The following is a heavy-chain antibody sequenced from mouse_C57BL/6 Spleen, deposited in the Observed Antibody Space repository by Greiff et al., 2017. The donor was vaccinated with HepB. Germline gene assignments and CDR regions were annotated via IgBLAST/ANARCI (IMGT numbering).Heavy chain of an antibody. D-gene: IGHD1-1*01. J-gene: IGHJ1*03. CDR1: GYTFTDYE. V-gene: IGHV1-15*01. CDR2: IDPETGGT. CDR3: TRRGNYGSSYGYFDV. Sequence: QVQLQQSGAELVRPGASVTLSCKASGYTFTDYEMHWVKQTPVHGLEWIGAIDPETGGTAYNQKFKGKAILTADKSSSTAYMELRSLTSEDSAVYYWTRRGNYGSSYGYFDVWGTGTTVTVSS.